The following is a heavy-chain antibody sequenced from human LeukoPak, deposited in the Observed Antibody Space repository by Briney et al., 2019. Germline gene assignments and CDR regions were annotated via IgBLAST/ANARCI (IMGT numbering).Heavy chain of an antibody. CDR3: ARKLDPDY. J-gene: IGHJ4*02. D-gene: IGHD1-1*01. CDR2: IWYDGSNK. Sequence: PGGSLRLSCAASGFTFSSYWMSWVRQAPGKGLEWVAVIWYDGSNKYYADSVKGRFTISRDNSKNTLYLQMNSLRAEDTAVYYCARKLDPDYWGQGTLVTVSS. CDR1: GFTFSSYW. V-gene: IGHV3-33*08.